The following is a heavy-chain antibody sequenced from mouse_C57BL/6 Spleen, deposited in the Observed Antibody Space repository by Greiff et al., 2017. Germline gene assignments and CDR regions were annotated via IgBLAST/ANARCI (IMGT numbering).Heavy chain of an antibody. Sequence: VKLMESGAELVRPGTSVKMSCKASGYTFTNYWIGWAKQRPGHGLEWIGDIYPGGGYTNYNEKFKGKATLTADKSSSTAYMQFSSLTSEDSAIYYCARYYSNPPYYAMDYWGQGTSVTVSS. CDR3: ARYYSNPPYYAMDY. CDR2: IYPGGGYT. V-gene: IGHV1-63*01. J-gene: IGHJ4*01. CDR1: GYTFTNYW. D-gene: IGHD2-5*01.